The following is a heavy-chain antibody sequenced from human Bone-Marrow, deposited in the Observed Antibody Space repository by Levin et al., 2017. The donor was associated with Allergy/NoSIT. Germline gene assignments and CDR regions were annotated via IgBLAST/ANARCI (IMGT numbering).Heavy chain of an antibody. CDR2: ISGSGGST. J-gene: IGHJ3*02. CDR1: GFTFSSYA. CDR3: AKNWYYDFWSGTNPDAFDI. V-gene: IGHV3-23*01. D-gene: IGHD3-3*01. Sequence: PGESLKISCAASGFTFSSYAMSWVRQAPGKGLEWVSAISGSGGSTYYADSVKGRFTISRDNSKNTLYLQMNSLRAEGTAVYYCAKNWYYDFWSGTNPDAFDIWGQGTMVTVSS.